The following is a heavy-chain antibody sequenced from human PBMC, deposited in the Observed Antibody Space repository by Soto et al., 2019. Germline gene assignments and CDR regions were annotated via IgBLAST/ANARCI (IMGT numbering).Heavy chain of an antibody. J-gene: IGHJ4*02. CDR2: INSDGSRT. V-gene: IGHV3-74*03. CDR3: VQGGRSSDYSLKF. Sequence: GGSLRLSCAASGFAFSAYWMHWVRQTPGKGLVWVSHINSDGSRTTYADSVKGRFTISRDNNKDTLYLEMDRLRPEDTSVYYCVQGGRSSDYSLKFWGPGPLVTLSS. CDR1: GFAFSAYW. D-gene: IGHD3-22*01.